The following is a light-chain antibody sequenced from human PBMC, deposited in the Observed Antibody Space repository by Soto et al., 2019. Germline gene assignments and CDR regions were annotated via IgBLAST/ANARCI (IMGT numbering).Light chain of an antibody. CDR1: QSVSYY. V-gene: IGKV3-11*01. CDR3: QQRSDWPRGT. CDR2: DAS. J-gene: IGKJ4*01. Sequence: EIVLTQSPATLSLSPGERATLSCRASQSVSYYLAWYQQKPGQAPRLLIYDASNRATGIPARFSGSGSGTDFTLTISSLEPEDFAVYYCQQRSDWPRGTFGGGTKVEIK.